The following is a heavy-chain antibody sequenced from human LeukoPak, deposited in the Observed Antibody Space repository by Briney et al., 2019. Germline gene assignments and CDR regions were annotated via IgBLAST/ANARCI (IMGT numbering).Heavy chain of an antibody. J-gene: IGHJ4*02. D-gene: IGHD3-9*01. V-gene: IGHV3-23*01. Sequence: GGSLRLSCAASGFTFSNYAMGWVRQAPGKGLEWVSGISGNDYAYYTDSVKGRFTISRDNSKNTLYLQMNTLRAEDTAVYYCAKGVRYLDWWILDYWGQGTLVPVSS. CDR2: ISGNDYA. CDR3: AKGVRYLDWWILDY. CDR1: GFTFSNYA.